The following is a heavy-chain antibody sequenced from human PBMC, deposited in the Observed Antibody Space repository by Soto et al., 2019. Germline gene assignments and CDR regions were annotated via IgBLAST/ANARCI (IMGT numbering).Heavy chain of an antibody. Sequence: QVQLVQSGAEVKKPGASVKVSCKASGYTFTSYAMQWVRQAPGQRLEWMGWINAGNGNTKYSQKFQGRVTITSDTSAITDNMELSSLRSEDTAVYYCARDLGSWTDYWGQGTLVTVSS. D-gene: IGHD2-15*01. V-gene: IGHV1-3*01. J-gene: IGHJ4*02. CDR1: GYTFTSYA. CDR3: ARDLGSWTDY. CDR2: INAGNGNT.